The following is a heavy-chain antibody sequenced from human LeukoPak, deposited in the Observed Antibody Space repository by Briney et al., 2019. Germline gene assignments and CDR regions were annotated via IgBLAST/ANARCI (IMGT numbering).Heavy chain of an antibody. CDR3: SGTQPPQREVDY. V-gene: IGHV3-23*01. J-gene: IGHJ4*02. CDR2: ISGSGGST. CDR1: GFTFSNYA. Sequence: GGSLRLSCAASGFTFSNYAMGWVRQAPGKGLEGVSAISGSGGSTYYAGSVKGRFTISRDNSKNTLYLQMNSLRAEDTAVYYCSGTQPPQREVDYWGKGPLVTVSS.